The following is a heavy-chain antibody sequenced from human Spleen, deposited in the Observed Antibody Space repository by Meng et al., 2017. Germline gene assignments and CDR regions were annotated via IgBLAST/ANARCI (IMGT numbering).Heavy chain of an antibody. CDR3: ACSGSSCYSLLVSPP. D-gene: IGHD2-15*01. Sequence: QVQLQQWGAGLLKPSATLYLTCAVPGASLSTYYWGWIRQSPGKGLQWIGETNHRGSTKYNPSLKSRVTISVDTSKNQFSLKLTSVTAADSAVYYCACSGSSCYSLLVSPPWGQGTLVTVSS. V-gene: IGHV4-34*01. CDR1: GASLSTYY. CDR2: TNHRGST. J-gene: IGHJ5*02.